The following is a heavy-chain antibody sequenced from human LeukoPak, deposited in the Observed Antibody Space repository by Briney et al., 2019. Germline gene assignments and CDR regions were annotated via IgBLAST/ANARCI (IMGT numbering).Heavy chain of an antibody. Sequence: GGSLRLSCAASGFTFSRYWMSWVRQAPGKGLEWVANIKQDGSEKDYVDSVKGRFTISRDNAKNSLYLQMNSLTAEDTAVYYCAREMLAAVAAQSWGQGTLVTVSS. J-gene: IGHJ5*02. CDR3: AREMLAAVAAQS. CDR1: GFTFSRYW. CDR2: IKQDGSEK. D-gene: IGHD6-19*01. V-gene: IGHV3-7*01.